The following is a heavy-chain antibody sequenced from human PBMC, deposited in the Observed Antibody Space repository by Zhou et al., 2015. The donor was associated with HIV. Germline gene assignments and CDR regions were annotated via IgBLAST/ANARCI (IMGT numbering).Heavy chain of an antibody. V-gene: IGHV1-8*02. D-gene: IGHD1-26*01. Sequence: LVQSGTEVRKPGSSVKVSCKASGGTFSGSDISWVRQAPGQGLEWMGWMNSDNGRTGYAQKFKGRVTMTRDTSTSTAYMDMSSLRPEDTAVYYCARGRWELPDSYWGQGTLVTVSS. CDR2: MNSDNGRT. CDR3: ARGRWELPDSY. CDR1: GGTFSGSD. J-gene: IGHJ4*02.